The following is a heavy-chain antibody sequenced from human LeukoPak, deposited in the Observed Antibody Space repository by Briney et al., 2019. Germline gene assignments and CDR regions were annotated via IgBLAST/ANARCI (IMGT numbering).Heavy chain of an antibody. D-gene: IGHD6-19*01. J-gene: IGHJ4*02. CDR2: IYTSGSA. CDR3: AMVEQWLDSYYFDY. Sequence: SETPSLTCTASGGSISSGSYYWSWIRQPAGKGLEWIGRIYTSGSANYNPSLKSRVTISVDTSKNQFSLKLSSVTAADTAVYYCAMVEQWLDSYYFDYWGQGTLVTVSS. CDR1: GGSISSGSYY. V-gene: IGHV4-61*02.